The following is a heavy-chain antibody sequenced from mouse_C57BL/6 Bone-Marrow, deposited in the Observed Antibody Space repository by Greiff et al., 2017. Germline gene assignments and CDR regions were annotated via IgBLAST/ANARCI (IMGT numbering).Heavy chain of an antibody. D-gene: IGHD2-2*01. CDR3: ACLLWLRRAWFAY. J-gene: IGHJ3*01. V-gene: IGHV1-82*01. CDR1: GYAFRSSW. CDR2: IYPGDGDT. Sequence: VQLQQSGPELVKPGASVKISCKASGYAFRSSWMNWVKQRPGKGLEWIGRIYPGDGDTNYNGKFKGKGTLTADKSSRTAYMQLSSLTSEDSAVYFCACLLWLRRAWFAYWGQGTLVTVSA.